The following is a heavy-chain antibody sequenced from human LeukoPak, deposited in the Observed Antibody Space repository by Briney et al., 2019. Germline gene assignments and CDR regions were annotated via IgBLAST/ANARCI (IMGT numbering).Heavy chain of an antibody. CDR2: IYYSGST. D-gene: IGHD2-2*01. CDR1: GGSISSYY. J-gene: IGHJ3*02. V-gene: IGHV4-59*12. CDR3: ASSSFYAFDI. Sequence: SETLSLTCTISGGSISSYYWSWIRQPPGKGLEWIGYIYYSGSTTYNPSLKSRVPISVDTSKSQFSLKLSSVTAADTAVYYCASSSFYAFDIWGQGTMVTVSS.